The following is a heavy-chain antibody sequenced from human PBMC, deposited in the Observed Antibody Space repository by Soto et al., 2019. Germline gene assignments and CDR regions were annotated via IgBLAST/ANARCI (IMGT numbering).Heavy chain of an antibody. CDR3: ARDPYPWTRVTTMGRFDY. Sequence: QVQLVESGGGVVQPGRSLRLSCAASGFTFSSYGMHWVRQAPGKGLEWVAVIWYDGSNKYYADSVKGRFTISRDNSKNTLYLQMHSLRAEDTAVYYCARDPYPWTRVTTMGRFDYWGQGTLVTVSS. CDR2: IWYDGSNK. V-gene: IGHV3-33*01. D-gene: IGHD4-4*01. CDR1: GFTFSSYG. J-gene: IGHJ4*02.